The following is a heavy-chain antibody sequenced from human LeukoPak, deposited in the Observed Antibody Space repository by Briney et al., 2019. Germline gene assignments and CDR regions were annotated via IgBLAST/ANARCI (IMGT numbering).Heavy chain of an antibody. J-gene: IGHJ4*02. CDR2: IYYSGST. D-gene: IGHD3-22*01. Sequence: SETLSLTCTVSGGSISSYYWSWIRQPPGKGLEWIGYIYYSGSTNYNPSLTSRVTISVDTSKNQFSLKLSSVTAADTAVYYCARATYYYYDSSGYYYDYWGQGTLVTVSS. CDR1: GGSISSYY. CDR3: ARATYYYYDSSGYYYDY. V-gene: IGHV4-59*01.